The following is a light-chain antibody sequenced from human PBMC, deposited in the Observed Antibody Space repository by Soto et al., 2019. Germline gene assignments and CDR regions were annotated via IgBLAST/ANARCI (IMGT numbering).Light chain of an antibody. CDR1: SSDVGGYDY. Sequence: LTQPASVSGSPGQSITISCTGTSSDVGGYDYVSWYQLHPGKAPKLMVFEVNNRPSGVSYRFSGSKSCNTASLTISGLQAEGEADYFCSSYSISTAYLFGTGTKVTVL. J-gene: IGLJ1*01. CDR2: EVN. CDR3: SSYSISTAYL. V-gene: IGLV2-14*01.